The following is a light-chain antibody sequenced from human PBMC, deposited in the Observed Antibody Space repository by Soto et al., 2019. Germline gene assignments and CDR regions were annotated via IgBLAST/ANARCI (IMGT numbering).Light chain of an antibody. CDR1: SSNIGNNY. CDR3: ATWDGSLPGEV. CDR2: DNN. J-gene: IGLJ2*01. V-gene: IGLV1-51*01. Sequence: QSVLTQSPSVSAAPGQQVTISCSGRSSNIGNNYVSWYQQVPGTAPKLLIYDNNKRPSGIPDRFSGSKSGTSGTLDITGLQTGDEADYYCATWDGSLPGEVFGGGTKLTVL.